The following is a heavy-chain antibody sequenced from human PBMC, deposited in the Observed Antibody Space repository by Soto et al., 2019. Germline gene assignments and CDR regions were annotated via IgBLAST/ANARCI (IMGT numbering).Heavy chain of an antibody. Sequence: EMQLLESGGGLVQPGVSLRLSCAASGFTFSTYAMTWVRQAPGKGLEWVSALSGNSGTTYSADSVKGRFTISRDNSRNTLYLQMSSLRAEDTALYYCAKGSKFTIFSPNDYWGQGTLVTVSS. CDR1: GFTFSTYA. V-gene: IGHV3-23*01. CDR2: LSGNSGTT. CDR3: AKGSKFTIFSPNDY. D-gene: IGHD3-3*01. J-gene: IGHJ4*02.